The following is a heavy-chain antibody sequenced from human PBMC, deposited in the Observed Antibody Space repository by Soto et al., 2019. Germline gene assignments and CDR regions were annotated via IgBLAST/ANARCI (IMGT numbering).Heavy chain of an antibody. CDR1: GFSFISYA. J-gene: IGHJ3*02. Sequence: EVQMLESGGGLVQPGGSLRLSCEVSGFSFISYAMSWVRQAPGKGLEWVSLISGSGGSRYYADSVKGRFTISREYSRDTLFLQMNSLRAEDTAVYHCARNWGVATSSAAFDIWGQGTTVTVSS. V-gene: IGHV3-23*01. CDR3: ARNWGVATSSAAFDI. D-gene: IGHD6-13*01. CDR2: ISGSGGSR.